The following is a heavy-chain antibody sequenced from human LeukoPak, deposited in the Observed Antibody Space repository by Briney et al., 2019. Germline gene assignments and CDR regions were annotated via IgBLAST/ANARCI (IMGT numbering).Heavy chain of an antibody. D-gene: IGHD3-16*01. CDR3: AKASWVSSADAVL. CDR2: LRGNGDT. J-gene: IGHJ4*02. CDR1: GFTFSSYA. Sequence: GGSLTLSCAASGFTFSSYAMSWVREAPARGLEWVSSLRGNGDTFYADSVKGRFTLSRDESRNTVYLRLNNLRVEDTAVYYCAKASWVSSADAVLWGQGNVVTVSS. V-gene: IGHV3-23*01.